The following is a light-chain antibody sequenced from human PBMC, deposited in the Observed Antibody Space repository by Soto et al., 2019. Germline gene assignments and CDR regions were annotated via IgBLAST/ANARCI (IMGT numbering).Light chain of an antibody. Sequence: EVVLTQSPAALSVSPGDTATLSCRASQSVVDNLAWYQQRPGQSPRLLIYRATSRATGVPARFSGGGSGTAFTLTIRIFQSKDFGVYYCHQYDVCPPITFGQGTRLEVK. V-gene: IGKV3-15*01. CDR3: HQYDVCPPIT. CDR1: QSVVDN. J-gene: IGKJ5*01. CDR2: RAT.